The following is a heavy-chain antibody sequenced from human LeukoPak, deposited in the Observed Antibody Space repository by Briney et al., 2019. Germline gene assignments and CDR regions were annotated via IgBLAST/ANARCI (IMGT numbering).Heavy chain of an antibody. CDR1: GYTFTTYN. Sequence: GASVKVSCKASGYTFTTYNINWVRQAPGQGLEWMGWISGYNGNTNYAQKLQGRVTMTTDTSTSTAYMELRSLRSDDTALYYCARGLITASVWYSNRGNYFDFWGQGTLVTVSS. CDR2: ISGYNGNT. J-gene: IGHJ4*02. CDR3: ARGLITASVWYSNRGNYFDF. D-gene: IGHD6-19*01. V-gene: IGHV1-18*01.